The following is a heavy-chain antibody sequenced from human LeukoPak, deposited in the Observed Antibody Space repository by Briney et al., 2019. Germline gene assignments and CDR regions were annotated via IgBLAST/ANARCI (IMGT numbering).Heavy chain of an antibody. J-gene: IGHJ4*02. Sequence: GGSLRLSCVDLGGRRISKKKSWVRQAPGKGLEWVSLIYSGGAIRYADSVKGRFTISRDSSKNTLFLRMNDLTVEDTARYYCARRPGNWGQGILVTVSS. D-gene: IGHD1-14*01. CDR2: IYSGGAI. CDR1: GRRISKK. CDR3: ARRPGN. V-gene: IGHV3-53*01.